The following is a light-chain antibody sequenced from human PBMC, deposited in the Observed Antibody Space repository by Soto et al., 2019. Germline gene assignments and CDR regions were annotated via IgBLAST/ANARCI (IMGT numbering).Light chain of an antibody. CDR3: QSYDSSLSGSV. J-gene: IGLJ3*02. CDR1: SSNIGAGYD. CDR2: GNS. Sequence: QPVLTQPPSVSGAPRLRVTISCTGSSSNIGAGYDVHWYQQLPGTAPKLLIYGNSNRPSGVPDRFSGSKSGTSASLAITGREAEDEADYYCQSYDSSLSGSVFGGGTKLTVL. V-gene: IGLV1-40*01.